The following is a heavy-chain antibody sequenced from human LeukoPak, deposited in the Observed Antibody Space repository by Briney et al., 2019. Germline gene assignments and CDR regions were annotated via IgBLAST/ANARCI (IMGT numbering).Heavy chain of an antibody. CDR2: ISGSGSHA. V-gene: IGHV3-23*01. J-gene: IGHJ5*02. CDR1: GFSFGSYA. D-gene: IGHD1-1*01. Sequence: GGSLRLSCAASGFSFGSYAMGWTRQAPGQGLEWVSAISGSGSHANYAESVKGRLTISRDNSKNTLYLQMHSLIAADTAVYYCGSGPVGTTVPWGQGTLVTVSS. CDR3: GSGPVGTTVP.